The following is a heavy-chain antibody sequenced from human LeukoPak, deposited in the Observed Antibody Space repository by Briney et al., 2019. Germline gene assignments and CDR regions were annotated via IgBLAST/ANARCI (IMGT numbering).Heavy chain of an antibody. J-gene: IGHJ5*02. CDR1: GFTFSSYA. CDR3: ASLGVVVVAANAENWFDP. D-gene: IGHD2-15*01. CDR2: ISGSGGST. V-gene: IGHV3-23*01. Sequence: GGSLRLSCAASGFTFSSYAMSWVRQAPGKGLEWVSAISGSGGSTYYADSVKGRFTISRDNAKNSLYLQMNSLRAEDTAVYYCASLGVVVVAANAENWFDPWGQGTLVTVSS.